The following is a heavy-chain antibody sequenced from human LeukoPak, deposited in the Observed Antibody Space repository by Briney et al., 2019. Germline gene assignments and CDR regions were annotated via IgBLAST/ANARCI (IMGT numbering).Heavy chain of an antibody. V-gene: IGHV3-30*04. CDR1: GFTFSSYS. CDR2: ISYDGSNK. J-gene: IGHJ4*02. Sequence: PGGSLRLSCAASGFTFSSYSMHWVRQAPGKGLEWVAVISYDGSNKYYADSVRGRFTISRDTSKNTLYLQMNSLRAEDTAVYYCAKPLSYSGYPDWGQGTLVTVSS. CDR3: AKPLSYSGYPD. D-gene: IGHD5-12*01.